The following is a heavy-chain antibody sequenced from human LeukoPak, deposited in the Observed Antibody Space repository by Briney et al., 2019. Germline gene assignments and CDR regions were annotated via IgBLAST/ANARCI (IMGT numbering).Heavy chain of an antibody. CDR1: GFTFSSYA. Sequence: PGGSLRLSCAASGFTFSSYAMSWVRQAPGKGLEWVSAISGSGGSTYYAGSVKGRFTISRDNSKNTLYLQMNSLRAEDTAVYYCAKDRQGPTVTYWFDPWGQGTLVTVSS. CDR2: ISGSGGST. J-gene: IGHJ5*02. CDR3: AKDRQGPTVTYWFDP. D-gene: IGHD4-17*01. V-gene: IGHV3-23*01.